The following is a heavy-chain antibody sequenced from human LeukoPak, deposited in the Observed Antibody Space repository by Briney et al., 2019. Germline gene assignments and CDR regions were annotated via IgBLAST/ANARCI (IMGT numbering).Heavy chain of an antibody. V-gene: IGHV3-21*01. CDR2: ISWRSSDI. CDR1: GFTFSTYS. Sequence: GGSLRLSCAASGFTFSTYSMNWVRQAPGKRLEWVSSISWRSSDIEYADSVKGRFTISRDNAKNSLYLQLNSLRAEDTAVYYCARSRFYFDYWGQGTLVTVSS. J-gene: IGHJ4*02. CDR3: ARSRFYFDY.